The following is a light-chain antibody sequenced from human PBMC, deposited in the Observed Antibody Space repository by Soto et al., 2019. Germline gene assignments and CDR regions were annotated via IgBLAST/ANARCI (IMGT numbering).Light chain of an antibody. CDR3: SAYTTSSTLYV. V-gene: IGLV2-14*03. CDR2: DVS. J-gene: IGLJ1*01. CDR1: ISDVADDKY. Sequence: QSALTQPASVSGSPGQSITISCTGTISDVADDKYVSWYQQHPGTAPKLIIYDVSNPPSGVSNRFSGSKSGSTASLTISGLQAEDEADYYCSAYTTSSTLYVFGTGTKLTVL.